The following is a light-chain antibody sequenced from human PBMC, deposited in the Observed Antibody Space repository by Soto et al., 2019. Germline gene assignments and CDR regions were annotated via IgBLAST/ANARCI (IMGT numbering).Light chain of an antibody. V-gene: IGKV1-5*03. CDR1: QDVSQW. CDR2: KAS. CDR3: QHYDSYPYT. Sequence: DIHMTQSPSTLSASVGDMVTITCRASQDVSQWLAWYQERPGKPPKLLIYKASSLERGVPSRFRGRGSETEFNLNIRDLQPYYFSTYYRQHYDSYPYTFGQGTRLEIK. J-gene: IGKJ2*01.